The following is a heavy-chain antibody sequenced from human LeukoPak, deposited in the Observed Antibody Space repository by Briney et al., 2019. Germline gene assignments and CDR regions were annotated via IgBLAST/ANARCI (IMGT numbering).Heavy chain of an antibody. CDR3: AKDLSRAGYYGSSYY. Sequence: QSGGSLRLSCAASGFTFSTYSMNWVRQAPGKGLEWVSYISSSSSTIYYADSVKGRFTISRDNSKNSLYLQMNSLRTEDTALYYCAKDLSRAGYYGSSYYWGQGTLVTVSS. CDR1: GFTFSTYS. D-gene: IGHD3-22*01. V-gene: IGHV3-48*04. J-gene: IGHJ4*02. CDR2: ISSSSSTI.